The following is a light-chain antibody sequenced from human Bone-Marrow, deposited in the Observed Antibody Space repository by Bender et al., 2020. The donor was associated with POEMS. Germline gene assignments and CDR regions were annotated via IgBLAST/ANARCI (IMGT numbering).Light chain of an antibody. Sequence: QSALTQPRSVSGSPGQSVTISCAGTSGDVGGYDYVSWYQQHPGKAPKLMIYDVSKRPSGVPDRFSGSKSGTSASLAITGLQADDEADYYCQSYDSSLSGPVLFGGGTKLTVL. V-gene: IGLV2-11*01. CDR1: SGDVGGYDY. CDR3: QSYDSSLSGPVL. J-gene: IGLJ2*01. CDR2: DVS.